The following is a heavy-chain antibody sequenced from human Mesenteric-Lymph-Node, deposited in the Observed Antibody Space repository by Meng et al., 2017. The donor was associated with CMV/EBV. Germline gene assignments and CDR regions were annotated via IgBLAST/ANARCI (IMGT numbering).Heavy chain of an antibody. CDR1: GFSFDDYG. Sequence: GESLKISCAASGFSFDDYGMSWVRQVPGKGLEWVSGINGNGGSTGYVDSVKGRFTIFRDNAKNSLYLQMNSLRAEDTALYYCARDAAAPASYNYYYYGMDVWGQGTTVTVSS. D-gene: IGHD2-2*01. CDR3: ARDAAAPASYNYYYYGMDV. CDR2: INGNGGST. J-gene: IGHJ6*02. V-gene: IGHV3-20*04.